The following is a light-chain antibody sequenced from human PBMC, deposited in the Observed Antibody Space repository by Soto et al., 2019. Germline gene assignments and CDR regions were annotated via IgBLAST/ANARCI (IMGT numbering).Light chain of an antibody. CDR1: SGHSSYI. Sequence: QSVLTQSSSASASLGSSVKLTCTLSSGHSSYIIAWHQQQPGKAPRYLMKLEGSGSYNKGSGVPDRFSGSSSGADRYLTISNLHLEDEADYYCETGDSNTRVFGGGTQLTVL. CDR3: ETGDSNTRV. J-gene: IGLJ3*02. V-gene: IGLV4-60*02. CDR2: LEGSGSY.